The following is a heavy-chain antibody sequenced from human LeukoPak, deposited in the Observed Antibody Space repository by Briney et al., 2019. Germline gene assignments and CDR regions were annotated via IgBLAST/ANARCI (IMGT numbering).Heavy chain of an antibody. CDR2: IIPIFGTA. CDR1: GGTFSSYA. J-gene: IGHJ4*02. V-gene: IGHV1-69*13. D-gene: IGHD6-19*01. Sequence: ASVKVSCKASGGTFSSYAISWVRQPPGQGLEWMGGIIPIFGTANYAQKFQGRVTITADESTSTAYMELSSLRSEDTAVYYCARAPGIAVAGIDFDYWGQGTLVTVSS. CDR3: ARAPGIAVAGIDFDY.